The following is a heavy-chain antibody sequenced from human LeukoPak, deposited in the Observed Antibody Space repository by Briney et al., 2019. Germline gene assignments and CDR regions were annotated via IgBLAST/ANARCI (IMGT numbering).Heavy chain of an antibody. D-gene: IGHD1-26*01. Sequence: TPSEILSLTCSVSGASISGGTYYWGWIRQPPGKGLEWIGSIYYTGSTYDNPSLKSRVTISVDTSKNQFSLKLSSVTAADTAVYYCARRGGSGRAFDYWGQGTLVTVSS. V-gene: IGHV4-39*01. CDR3: ARRGGSGRAFDY. J-gene: IGHJ4*02. CDR2: IYYTGST. CDR1: GASISGGTYY.